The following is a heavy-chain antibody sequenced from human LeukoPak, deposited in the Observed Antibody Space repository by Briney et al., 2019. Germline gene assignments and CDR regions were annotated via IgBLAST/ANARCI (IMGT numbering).Heavy chain of an antibody. Sequence: GGSLRLSCAVSGFTFSSYAMSWVRQAPGKGLEWVSAISGSGGSTYYADSVKGRFTISRDNSKNTLYLQMNSLRAEDTAVYYCARDIVVVVAATPGYFDYWGQGTLVTVSS. CDR1: GFTFSSYA. CDR2: ISGSGGST. D-gene: IGHD2-15*01. J-gene: IGHJ4*02. CDR3: ARDIVVVVAATPGYFDY. V-gene: IGHV3-23*01.